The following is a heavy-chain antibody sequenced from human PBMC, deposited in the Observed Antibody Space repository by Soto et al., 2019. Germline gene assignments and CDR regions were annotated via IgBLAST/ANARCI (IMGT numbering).Heavy chain of an antibody. CDR1: GFTFANAW. J-gene: IGHJ4*02. D-gene: IGHD3-22*01. Sequence: EVQLVESGGGLVEPGGSLRLSCAASGFTFANAWMNWVRQAPGKGLEWVGRVKSKANGETTDYAAPVKGRFTISRDDSKRTFYLQMNSLQTEDTAVYFCTTAGAWYYYDASGVSLSDYWGQGALVTVSS. CDR2: VKSKANGETT. CDR3: TTAGAWYYYDASGVSLSDY. V-gene: IGHV3-15*07.